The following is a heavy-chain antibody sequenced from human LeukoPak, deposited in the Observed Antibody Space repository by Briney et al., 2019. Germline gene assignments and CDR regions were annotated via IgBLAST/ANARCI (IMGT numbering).Heavy chain of an antibody. CDR3: ARQTGSGLFLLP. CDR1: GVSISSSNSY. J-gene: IGHJ4*02. Sequence: SETLSLTCSVSGVSISSSNSYWGWIRQPPGKGLEWIGSTYYTGNTYYNASVKSQVSISIDTSKNQFSLRLTSVTAADTAVYFCARQTGSGLFLLPGGQGTLVTVSS. V-gene: IGHV4-39*01. D-gene: IGHD3/OR15-3a*01. CDR2: TYYTGNT.